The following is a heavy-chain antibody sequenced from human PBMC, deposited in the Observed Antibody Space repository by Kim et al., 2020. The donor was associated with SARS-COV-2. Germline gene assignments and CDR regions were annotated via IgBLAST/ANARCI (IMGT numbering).Heavy chain of an antibody. V-gene: IGHV4-4*07. J-gene: IGHJ4*02. D-gene: IGHD1-26*01. Sequence: SETLSLTCTVSGGFISSYYWGWIRQPAGKGLEWIGHIYTNGSTNYNPSLKSRVTMSVDTSKNQFSLKLTSVIVADTAVYYCAREAGGSVIGGSYFGRPGLYYFDYWGQGTLVTVSS. CDR2: IYTNGST. CDR3: AREAGGSVIGGSYFGRPGLYYFDY. CDR1: GGFISSYY.